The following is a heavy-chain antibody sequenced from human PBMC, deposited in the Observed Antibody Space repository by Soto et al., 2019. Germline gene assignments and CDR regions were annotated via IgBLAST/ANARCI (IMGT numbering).Heavy chain of an antibody. CDR3: ARDISPTYYYSYRMDV. J-gene: IGHJ6*02. CDR2: IWYDGSNK. D-gene: IGHD3-3*02. V-gene: IGHV3-33*01. Sequence: PGGSLRLSCAASGFTFSSYGMHWVRQAPGKGLEWVAVIWYDGSNKYYADSVKGRFTISRDNSKNTLYLQMNSLRAEDTAVYYCARDISPTYYYSYRMDVWGQGTTVTVSS. CDR1: GFTFSSYG.